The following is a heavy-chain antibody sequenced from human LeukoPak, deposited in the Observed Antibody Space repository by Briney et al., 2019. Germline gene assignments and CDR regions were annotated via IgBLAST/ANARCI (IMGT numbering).Heavy chain of an antibody. V-gene: IGHV4-59*01. CDR2: ISYSGST. Sequence: TSETLPLTCTVSGGSISSYYWSWIRQPPGKGLEWIACISYSGSTKYNPSLKSRVTISVDTSKNQLSLKLSSVTAADTAVYYCAREPGFDSSGYLNWFDPWGQGTLVTVSS. CDR1: GGSISSYY. CDR3: AREPGFDSSGYLNWFDP. J-gene: IGHJ5*02. D-gene: IGHD3-22*01.